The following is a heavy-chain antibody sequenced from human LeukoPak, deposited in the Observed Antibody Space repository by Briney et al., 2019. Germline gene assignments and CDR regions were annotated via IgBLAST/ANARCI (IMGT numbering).Heavy chain of an antibody. CDR3: ARGREAAAGLDFDY. CDR2: MNPNSGNT. D-gene: IGHD6-13*01. V-gene: IGHV1-8*01. J-gene: IGHJ4*02. CDR1: GYTFTSYD. Sequence: GASVKVSCKASGYTFTSYDINWVRQATGQGLEWMGWMNPNSGNTGYAQKFQGRVTMTRNTSISTAYMELSSLRSEDTAVYYCARGREAAAGLDFDYWGQGTLVTVSS.